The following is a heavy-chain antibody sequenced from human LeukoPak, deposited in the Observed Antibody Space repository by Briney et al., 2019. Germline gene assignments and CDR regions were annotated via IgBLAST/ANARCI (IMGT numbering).Heavy chain of an antibody. CDR1: GGSISSGGYY. J-gene: IGHJ5*02. Sequence: SETLSLTCTVSGGSISSGGYYWSWIRQHPGKGREWIGYIYYSGSTYYNPSLKSRVTISVDTSKNQFSLKLSSVTAADTAVYYCASITRITPGWFDPWGQGTLVTVSS. CDR3: ASITRITPGWFDP. CDR2: IYYSGST. V-gene: IGHV4-31*03. D-gene: IGHD3-10*01.